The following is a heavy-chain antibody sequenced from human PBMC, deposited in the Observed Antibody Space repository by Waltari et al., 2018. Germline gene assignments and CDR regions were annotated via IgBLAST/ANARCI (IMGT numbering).Heavy chain of an antibody. Sequence: EVQLVESGGGLIQPGGSLRLSCAASGFTVSSNYMSWVRQAPGKGLEWVSVIYSGGTTYYADSVKGRFTISRDNSKNTLYLQMNSLRAEDTAVYYCARTVYGDYVDYWGQGTLVTVSS. CDR1: GFTVSSNY. CDR2: IYSGGTT. V-gene: IGHV3-53*01. CDR3: ARTVYGDYVDY. D-gene: IGHD4-17*01. J-gene: IGHJ4*02.